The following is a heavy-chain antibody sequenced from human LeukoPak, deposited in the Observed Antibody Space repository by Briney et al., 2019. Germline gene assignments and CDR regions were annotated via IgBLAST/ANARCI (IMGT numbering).Heavy chain of an antibody. J-gene: IGHJ4*02. CDR2: IGQDGSEN. Sequence: QRGESLRLSCAASGFTFSNYWMNWDRQAPGKGLEWVASIGQDGSENYYVDSVKGRFTISRDNAKNSLYLQMNSLRVEDTAVYYCATGGGWYFDYWGQGALITASS. V-gene: IGHV3-7*01. CDR1: GFTFSNYW. CDR3: ATGGGWYFDY. D-gene: IGHD6-19*01.